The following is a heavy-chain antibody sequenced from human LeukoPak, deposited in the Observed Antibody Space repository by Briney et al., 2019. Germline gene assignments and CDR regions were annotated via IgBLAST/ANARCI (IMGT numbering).Heavy chain of an antibody. CDR2: ISYDGSNR. J-gene: IGHJ4*02. Sequence: GGSLRLSCAASGFTFSSYAMHWVRQAPGKGLEWVAVISYDGSNRYYADSVKGRFTISRDNSKNTLYLQMNSLRAEDTAVYYCARDINRQDGEIDYWGQGTLVTVSS. CDR3: ARDINRQDGEIDY. V-gene: IGHV3-30-3*01. D-gene: IGHD3-10*01. CDR1: GFTFSSYA.